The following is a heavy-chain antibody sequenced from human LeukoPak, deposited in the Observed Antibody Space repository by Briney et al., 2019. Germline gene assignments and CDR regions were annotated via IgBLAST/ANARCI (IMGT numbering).Heavy chain of an antibody. CDR3: TTTPGRDY. V-gene: IGHV3-15*01. D-gene: IGHD3-10*01. CDR2: VKSKADGGTT. J-gene: IGHJ4*02. CDR1: GFTFSNAW. Sequence: PGGSLRLSCAASGFTFSNAWMSWVRQAPGKGLEWVGRVKSKADGGTTDYAAPVKGRFTISRDDSQNTLYPQMDSLKTEDTAVYYCTTTPGRDYWGQGTLVTVSS.